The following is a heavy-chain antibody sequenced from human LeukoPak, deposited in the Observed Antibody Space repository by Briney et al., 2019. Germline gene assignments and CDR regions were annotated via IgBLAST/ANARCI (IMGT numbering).Heavy chain of an antibody. Sequence: SQTLSLTCAISGDSVSSNRVAWNWIRQSPTRGLEWLGRTYYRSKWNHDYGVFVRGRITIYADTSKNEFRLHLNSVTPEDTAVYYCARGRMATIDYYYGMDVWGQGTTVTVSS. CDR2: TYYRSKWNH. CDR3: ARGRMATIDYYYGMDV. J-gene: IGHJ6*02. CDR1: GDSVSSNRVA. D-gene: IGHD5-24*01. V-gene: IGHV6-1*01.